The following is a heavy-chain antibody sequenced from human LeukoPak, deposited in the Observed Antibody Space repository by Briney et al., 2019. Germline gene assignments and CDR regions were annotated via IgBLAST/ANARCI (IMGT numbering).Heavy chain of an antibody. V-gene: IGHV1-69*13. Sequence: ASVKVSCKASGGTFSSYAISWVRQAPGQGLEWMGGIIPIFGTANYAQRFQGRVTITADESTSTAYMELSSLRSEDTAMYFCAKDGYCSGGICSANHFGYWGQGTLVTVSS. CDR2: IIPIFGTA. J-gene: IGHJ4*02. D-gene: IGHD2-15*01. CDR1: GGTFSSYA. CDR3: AKDGYCSGGICSANHFGY.